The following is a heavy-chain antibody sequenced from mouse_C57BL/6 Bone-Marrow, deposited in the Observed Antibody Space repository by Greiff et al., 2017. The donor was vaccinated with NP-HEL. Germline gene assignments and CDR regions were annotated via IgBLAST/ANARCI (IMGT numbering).Heavy chain of an antibody. J-gene: IGHJ1*02. V-gene: IGHV1-55*01. D-gene: IGHD1-1*01. CDR1: GYTFTSYW. Sequence: QVQLQQSGAELVKPGASVKMSCKASGYTFTSYWITWVKQRPGQGLEWIGDIYPGSGSTNYNEKFKSKATLTVDTSSSTAYMQLSSLTSEDSAVYYCARIYYYGSSSYWYFDVWGTGTTVTVSS. CDR2: IYPGSGST. CDR3: ARIYYYGSSSYWYFDV.